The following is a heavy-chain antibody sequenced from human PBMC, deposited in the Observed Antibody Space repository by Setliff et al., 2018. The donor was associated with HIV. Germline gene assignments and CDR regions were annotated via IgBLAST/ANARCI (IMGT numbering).Heavy chain of an antibody. V-gene: IGHV3-30*03. CDR2: ISVDGSGK. Sequence: GGSLRFSCAASGFTFSDYYMSWLRQAPGKGLEWVAAISVDGSGKFYADSVKGRFTISRDNSRNTLYLQMNSLRDEDTAVYYCAREGGSSGYCGYFDYWGQGTLVTVSS. CDR1: GFTFSDYY. CDR3: AREGGSSGYCGYFDY. J-gene: IGHJ4*02. D-gene: IGHD3-22*01.